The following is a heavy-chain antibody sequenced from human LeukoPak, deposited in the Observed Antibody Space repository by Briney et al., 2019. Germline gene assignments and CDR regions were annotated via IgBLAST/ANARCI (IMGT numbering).Heavy chain of an antibody. J-gene: IGHJ4*02. D-gene: IGHD2-15*01. Sequence: PGGSLRLSCGASGFTFSSYAMSWVRQAPGKGLEWVSVISGSGATTYYRGSVNGRFTISRDNSKNTLYLQMNSLRAEDTAVYYCAKGTGGSCYLPIAYWGQGTLVTVSS. CDR2: ISGSGATT. CDR1: GFTFSSYA. CDR3: AKGTGGSCYLPIAY. V-gene: IGHV3-23*01.